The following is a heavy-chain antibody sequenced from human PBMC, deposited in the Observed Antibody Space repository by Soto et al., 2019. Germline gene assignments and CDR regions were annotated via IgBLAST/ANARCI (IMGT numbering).Heavy chain of an antibody. CDR2: ISGSGGST. CDR1: GFTFSSYA. V-gene: IGHV3-23*01. Sequence: EVQLLESGGGLVQPGGSLRLSCAASGFTFSSYAMSWVRQAPGKGLEWVSAISGSGGSTYYADSVKGRFTISRDNSKNTLYLQMNSLRDEDTAVYYCAKSYYDFWSGYYPPDYWGKGTLVTASS. D-gene: IGHD3-3*01. CDR3: AKSYYDFWSGYYPPDY. J-gene: IGHJ4*02.